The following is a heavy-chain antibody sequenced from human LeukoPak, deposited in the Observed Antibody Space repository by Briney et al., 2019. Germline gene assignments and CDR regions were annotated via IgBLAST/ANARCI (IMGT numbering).Heavy chain of an antibody. V-gene: IGHV1-69*13. Sequence: SVKVSCKASGGTFSSYAISWVRQAPGQGLEWMGGIIPIFGTANYAQKFQGRVTITADESTSTAYMELSSLRSEDTAVYYCARDWGLSYDILTGHQQKDDAFDIWGQGTMVTVSS. CDR2: IIPIFGTA. D-gene: IGHD3-9*01. J-gene: IGHJ3*02. CDR1: GGTFSSYA. CDR3: ARDWGLSYDILTGHQQKDDAFDI.